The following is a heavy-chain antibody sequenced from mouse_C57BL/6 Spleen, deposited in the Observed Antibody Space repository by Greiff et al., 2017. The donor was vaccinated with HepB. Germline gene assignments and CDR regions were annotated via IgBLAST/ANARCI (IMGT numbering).Heavy chain of an antibody. CDR2: ISYDGSN. Sequence: VQLVESGPGLVKPSQSLSLTCSVTGYSITSGYYWNWIRQFPGNKLEWMGYISYDGSNNYNPSLKNRISITRDTSKNQFFLKLNSVTTEDTATYYCARDLIRGQGTLVTVSA. CDR3: ARDLI. V-gene: IGHV3-6*01. J-gene: IGHJ3*01. CDR1: GYSITSGYY.